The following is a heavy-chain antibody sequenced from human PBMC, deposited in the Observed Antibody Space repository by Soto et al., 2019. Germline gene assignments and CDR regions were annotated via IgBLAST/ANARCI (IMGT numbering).Heavy chain of an antibody. D-gene: IGHD3-22*01. V-gene: IGHV5-10-1*01. CDR3: ARSYYYDSSGFFDY. Sequence: GESLKISCKGSGYSFTSYWISWVRQMPGKCLEWMGMIDPSDSYTNYSPSFQGHVTISADKSISTAYLQWSSLKASDTAMYYCARSYYYDSSGFFDYWGQGTLVTVSS. CDR2: IDPSDSYT. J-gene: IGHJ4*02. CDR1: GYSFTSYW.